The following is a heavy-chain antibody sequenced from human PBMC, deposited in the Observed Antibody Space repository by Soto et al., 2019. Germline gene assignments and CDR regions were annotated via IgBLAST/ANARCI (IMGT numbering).Heavy chain of an antibody. CDR3: ARGTTDDPEWGGFFDY. CDR1: GYTFTSYG. J-gene: IGHJ4*02. V-gene: IGHV1-18*01. D-gene: IGHD3-3*01. CDR2: ISAYNGNT. Sequence: QVQLVQSGAEVKKPGASVKVSCKASGYTFTSYGISWVRQAPGQWLEWMGWISAYNGNTNYAQKLQGRVTMTTDTSKSTAYMELRSLRSDDTAVYYCARGTTDDPEWGGFFDYWGQGTLVTVSS.